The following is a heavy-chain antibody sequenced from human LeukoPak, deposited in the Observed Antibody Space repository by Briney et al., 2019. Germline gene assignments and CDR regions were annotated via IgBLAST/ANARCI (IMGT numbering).Heavy chain of an antibody. CDR1: GYSISTGYY. D-gene: IGHD6-13*01. J-gene: IGHJ6*03. CDR2: INHSGST. CDR3: ARISGQQQLAKTDYYYYYMDV. V-gene: IGHV4-34*01. Sequence: PSETLSLTCTVSGYSISTGYYWSWIRQPPGKGLEWIGEINHSGSTNYNPSLKSRVTISVDTSKNQFSLKLSSVTAADTAVYYCARISGQQQLAKTDYYYYYMDVWGKGTTVTISS.